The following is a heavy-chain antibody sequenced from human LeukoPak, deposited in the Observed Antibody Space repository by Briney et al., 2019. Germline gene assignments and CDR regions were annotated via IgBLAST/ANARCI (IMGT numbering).Heavy chain of an antibody. V-gene: IGHV1-18*01. CDR2: VSTHTGNK. CDR3: ARGGSGFVFYSYYMDV. J-gene: IGHJ6*03. Sequence: GASVRVSCKTSGYTFTNYGVSWARQAPGQGLEWMGWVSTHTGNKHYAQNFQDRFTMTTDTSTSTAYMELRSLTSDDTAVYYCARGGSGFVFYSYYMDVWGKGTTVIVSS. CDR1: GYTFTNYG. D-gene: IGHD3-22*01.